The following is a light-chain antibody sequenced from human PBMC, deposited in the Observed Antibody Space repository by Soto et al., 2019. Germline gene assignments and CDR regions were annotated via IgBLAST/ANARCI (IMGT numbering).Light chain of an antibody. J-gene: IGKJ1*01. CDR2: WAS. Sequence: DIVMTQSPDSLAVSLGERATINCKSSQSVLYISNNNNYLAWYQQKPGQPPRLLIYWASTRESGVPDRFSGSGSGTDFTLTISSLQAEDVAVYYCQQYYTTPRTFGQGTKVDIK. CDR3: QQYYTTPRT. CDR1: QSVLYISNNNNY. V-gene: IGKV4-1*01.